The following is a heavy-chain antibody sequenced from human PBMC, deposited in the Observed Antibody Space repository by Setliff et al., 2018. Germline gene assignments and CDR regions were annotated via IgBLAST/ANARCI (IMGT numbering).Heavy chain of an antibody. CDR1: GFTFRNSW. Sequence: PGGSLRLSCAASGFTFRNSWMDWVRQAPGKGLEWVANMNADGTEKHYLDSVKGRFSISRDNAKNSLYLQMNTLTVHDTGVYYCASHEPWLWNAFDIWGQGTMVT. J-gene: IGHJ3*02. V-gene: IGHV3-7*01. CDR3: ASHEPWLWNAFDI. CDR2: MNADGTEK. D-gene: IGHD6-19*01.